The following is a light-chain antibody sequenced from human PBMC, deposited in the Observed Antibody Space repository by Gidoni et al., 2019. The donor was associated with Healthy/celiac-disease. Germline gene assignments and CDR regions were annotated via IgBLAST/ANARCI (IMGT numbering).Light chain of an antibody. CDR2: GNS. CDR3: QSYDCSLSGSTWV. CDR1: SSNIGAGSD. Sequence: QSVLTQPPSVSGAPGQGVTIACTGSSSNIGAGSDVDWYQQLPRTAPKPLIYGNSKRPSGVPDLFSGSKSGTSASLAITGLQAEDEADYSCQSYDCSLSGSTWVFGGGTKLPVL. J-gene: IGLJ3*02. V-gene: IGLV1-40*01.